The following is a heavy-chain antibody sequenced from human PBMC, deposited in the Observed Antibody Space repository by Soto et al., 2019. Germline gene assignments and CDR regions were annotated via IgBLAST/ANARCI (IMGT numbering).Heavy chain of an antibody. CDR2: ISYDGSNT. Sequence: QRLSCAASGFTFSSYAMHWVRQAPGKGLEWVAVISYDGSNTYYADSVKGRFTISRDNSKNTLYLQMNSLRAEDTAVYYCARVPRDRSVYNFDYWGQGTLVTVSS. D-gene: IGHD3-22*01. CDR1: GFTFSSYA. V-gene: IGHV3-30-3*01. CDR3: ARVPRDRSVYNFDY. J-gene: IGHJ4*02.